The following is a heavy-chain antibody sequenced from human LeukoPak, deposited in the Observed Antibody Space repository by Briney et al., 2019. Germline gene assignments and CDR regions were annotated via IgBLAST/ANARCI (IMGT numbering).Heavy chain of an antibody. CDR1: GGSISSSSYY. Sequence: SETLSLTCTVSGGSISSSSYYWGWIRQPPGKGLEWIGSIYYSGSTYYNPSLKSRVTISVDTSKNQFSLKLSSVTAADTAVYYCATKAGSGSYYNVVLNWFDPWGQGTLVTVSS. V-gene: IGHV4-39*07. CDR2: IYYSGST. D-gene: IGHD3-10*01. J-gene: IGHJ5*02. CDR3: ATKAGSGSYYNVVLNWFDP.